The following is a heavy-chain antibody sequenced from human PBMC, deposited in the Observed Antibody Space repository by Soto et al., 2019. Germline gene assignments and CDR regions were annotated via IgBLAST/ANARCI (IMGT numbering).Heavy chain of an antibody. CDR2: IYYSGSP. D-gene: IGHD5-18*01. Sequence: ETLSLTCTVSGDSISPYYWTWIRQPPGKGLEWIGYIYYSGSPSYNPSLKSRVTVSVDTSKNQFSLRLSSVTAADTAMYYCARGGNTALAYHFDGMDVWSQGTTDTGSS. CDR3: ARGGNTALAYHFDGMDV. V-gene: IGHV4-59*01. J-gene: IGHJ6*02. CDR1: GDSISPYY.